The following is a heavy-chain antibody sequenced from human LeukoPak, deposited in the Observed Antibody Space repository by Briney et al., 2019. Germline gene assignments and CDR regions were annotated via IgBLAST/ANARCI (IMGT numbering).Heavy chain of an antibody. CDR2: IRYDGSNK. D-gene: IGHD2-2*01. CDR3: AGYCSSTSCYGDAFDI. J-gene: IGHJ3*02. V-gene: IGHV3-30*02. CDR1: GFTFSSYG. Sequence: GGSLRLSCAASGFTFSSYGMHWVRQAPGKGLEWVAFIRYDGSNKYYADSVKGRFTISRDNSKNTLYLQMNSLRAEDTAVYYCAGYCSSTSCYGDAFDIWGQGTMVTVSS.